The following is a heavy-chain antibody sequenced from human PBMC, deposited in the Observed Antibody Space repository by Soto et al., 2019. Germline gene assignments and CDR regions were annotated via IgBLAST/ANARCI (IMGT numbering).Heavy chain of an antibody. Sequence: GGSLRLSCAASGFTLSSYWMHWVRQAPGKGLEWVSSISTSSGYRYYADSVKGRFTISRDNAKKSLYLQMNSLRAEDTAVYYCARDLHDYVSFRFDPWGQGTLVTVSS. CDR3: ARDLHDYVSFRFDP. D-gene: IGHD3-16*01. J-gene: IGHJ5*02. CDR1: GFTLSSYW. CDR2: ISTSSGYR. V-gene: IGHV3-21*01.